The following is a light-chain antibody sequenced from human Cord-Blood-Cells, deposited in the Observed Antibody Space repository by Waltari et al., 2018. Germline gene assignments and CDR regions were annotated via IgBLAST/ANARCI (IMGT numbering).Light chain of an antibody. CDR2: DAS. V-gene: IGKV3-11*01. J-gene: IGKJ1*01. Sequence: EIVLTQSPATLSLSPGERATLSCRASQGVSSYLAWYQQKPGQAPRLLIYDASTRATGIPARFSGSGSGTDFTLTISSLEPEDFAVYYCQQRSNWPAFGQGTKVEIK. CDR1: QGVSSY. CDR3: QQRSNWPA.